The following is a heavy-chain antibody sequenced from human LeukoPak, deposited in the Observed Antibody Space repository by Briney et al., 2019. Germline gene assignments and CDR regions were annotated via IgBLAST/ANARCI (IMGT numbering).Heavy chain of an antibody. Sequence: SETLSLTRTVSGGSISSYYWSWIRQPAGKGLDWIGRIYTSGSTNYNPSLKSRVTMSVDTSKNQFSLKLSSVTAADTAVYYRARTYYDFWSGYYIRWFDPWGQGTLVTVSS. J-gene: IGHJ5*02. D-gene: IGHD3-3*01. CDR3: ARTYYDFWSGYYIRWFDP. CDR2: IYTSGST. CDR1: GGSISSYY. V-gene: IGHV4-4*07.